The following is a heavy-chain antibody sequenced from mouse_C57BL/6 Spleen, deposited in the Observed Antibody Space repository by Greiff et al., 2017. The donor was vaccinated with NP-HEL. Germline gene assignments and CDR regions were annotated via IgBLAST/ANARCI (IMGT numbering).Heavy chain of an antibody. D-gene: IGHD1-1*01. CDR2: RYPGRGRR. Sequence: QVQLQQPGAELVKPGASVKMSCKASGYTFTSYWITWVKQRPGQGLEWIGDRYPGRGRRNYNEKFKSKDTLTVDTSSSTAYMQLSSLTSEDSAVYYCARGYYGSRFDYWGQGTTLTVSS. CDR3: ARGYYGSRFDY. V-gene: IGHV1-55*01. J-gene: IGHJ2*01. CDR1: GYTFTSYW.